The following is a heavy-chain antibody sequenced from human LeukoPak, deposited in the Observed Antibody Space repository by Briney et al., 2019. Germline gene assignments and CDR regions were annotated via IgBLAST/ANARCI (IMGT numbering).Heavy chain of an antibody. CDR1: GFTFSDYY. CDR3: ARGTSTGYYYYYGMAV. D-gene: IGHD1-14*01. J-gene: IGHJ6*02. V-gene: IGHV3-11*01. Sequence: GGSLRLSCAASGFTFSDYYMSWIRQAPGKGLEWVSYISSSGSTIYYADSVKGRFTISRDNAKNSLYLQMNSLRAEDTAVYYCARGTSTGYYYYYGMAVWGQGTTVTVSS. CDR2: ISSSGSTI.